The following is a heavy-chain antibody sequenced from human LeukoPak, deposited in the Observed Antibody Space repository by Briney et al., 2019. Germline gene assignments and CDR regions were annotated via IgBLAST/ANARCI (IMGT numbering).Heavy chain of an antibody. CDR1: GFTFDDYG. CDR2: INWNGGST. J-gene: IGHJ4*02. Sequence: GGSLRLSCAASGFTFDDYGMSWVRQAPGKGLEWVSGINWNGGSTGYADFVKGRFTISRDDAKNSLYLQMNSLRAEDTAFYYCATWPYGSGSYGGVDYWGQGTLVTVSS. D-gene: IGHD3-10*01. CDR3: ATWPYGSGSYGGVDY. V-gene: IGHV3-20*04.